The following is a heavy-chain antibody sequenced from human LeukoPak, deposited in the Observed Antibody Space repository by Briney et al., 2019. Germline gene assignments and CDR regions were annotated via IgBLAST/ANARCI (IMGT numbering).Heavy chain of an antibody. J-gene: IGHJ4*02. D-gene: IGHD6-13*01. CDR3: ARTYSSSWYVFFDY. Sequence: GGSLRLSCAASGFTFSSYWMSWGRQAPGKGLEWVANIRQDGSEKYYVNSVKGRFNIPRDNAKNSPYLQMNRLRGADTAVYYCARTYSSSWYVFFDYWGQGNLVTVSS. CDR2: IRQDGSEK. V-gene: IGHV3-7*01. CDR1: GFTFSSYW.